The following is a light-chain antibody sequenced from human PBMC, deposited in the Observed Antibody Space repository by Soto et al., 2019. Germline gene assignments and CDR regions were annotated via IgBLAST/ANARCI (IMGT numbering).Light chain of an antibody. CDR2: GTL. CDR3: QQYGSSLSIT. V-gene: IGKV3-20*01. J-gene: IGKJ5*01. Sequence: IAFTHPQGTLSFYPCEEDNLSVSAVQTVSTSFLAWYQQKPGQAPRLLIYGTLSRAAGIPDRFSGSGSGTDFNLTITRLEPEDFAVYYCQQYGSSLSITFGQGTRLEI. CDR1: QTVSTSF.